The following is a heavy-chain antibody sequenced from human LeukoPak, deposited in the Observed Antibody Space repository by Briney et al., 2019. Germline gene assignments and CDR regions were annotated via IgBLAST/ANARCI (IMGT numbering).Heavy chain of an antibody. CDR3: ARRFATSLYYFDY. V-gene: IGHV4-39*01. Sequence: SETLSLTCTVSGGSISSSSYYRGWIRQPPGKGLEWIGSIYYSGSTYYNPSLKSRVTISVDTSKNQFSLKLSSVTAADTAVYYCARRFATSLYYFDYWGQGTLVTVSS. CDR2: IYYSGST. CDR1: GGSISSSSYY. D-gene: IGHD5-12*01. J-gene: IGHJ4*02.